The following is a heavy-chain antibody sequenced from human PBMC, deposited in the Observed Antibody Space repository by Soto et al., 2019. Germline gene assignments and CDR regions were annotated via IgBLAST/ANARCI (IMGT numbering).Heavy chain of an antibody. Sequence: SETLSLTCTVPGGSVSSYYWSWIRQPPGKGLEWMGYVYYSGITKYNPSLQSRITMSVDTSKNQFSLRLSSVTAADTAVYYCAKFSNNFDYWGQGTLVTVSS. D-gene: IGHD4-4*01. CDR1: GGSVSSYY. V-gene: IGHV4-59*02. CDR2: VYYSGIT. CDR3: AKFSNNFDY. J-gene: IGHJ4*02.